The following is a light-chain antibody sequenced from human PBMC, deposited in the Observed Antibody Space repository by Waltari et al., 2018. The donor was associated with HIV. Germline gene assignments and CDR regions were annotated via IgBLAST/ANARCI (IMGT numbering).Light chain of an antibody. CDR1: SSPVATYKL. J-gene: IGLJ2*01. CDR3: CSYVSNVI. V-gene: IGLV2-23*02. Sequence: QSALTQPASVSGSPGQSITISCTRTSSPVATYKLVSWYQQHPGKAPKLMIYEVSKRPSGVSDRFSGSKSGDTASLTISGLQAEDEADYYCCSYVSNVIFGGGTKLTVL. CDR2: EVS.